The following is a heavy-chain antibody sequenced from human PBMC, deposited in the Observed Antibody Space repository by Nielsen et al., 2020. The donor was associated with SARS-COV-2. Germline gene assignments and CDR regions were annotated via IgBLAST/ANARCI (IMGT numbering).Heavy chain of an antibody. D-gene: IGHD3-10*01. V-gene: IGHV3-11*01. Sequence: WIRQPPGKGLEWVSAISGSGGTIYYADSVKGRFTISRDNAKNSLYLQMNSLRAEDTAVYYCARDSGFGELLAYYYYYGMDVWGQGTTVTVSS. CDR3: ARDSGFGELLAYYYYYGMDV. J-gene: IGHJ6*02. CDR2: ISGSGGTI.